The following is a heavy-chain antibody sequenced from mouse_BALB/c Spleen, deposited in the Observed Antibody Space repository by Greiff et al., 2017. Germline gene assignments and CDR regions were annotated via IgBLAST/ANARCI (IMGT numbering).Heavy chain of an antibody. CDR3: ARGAGTDY. CDR2: INPSTGYT. J-gene: IGHJ2*01. D-gene: IGHD4-1*01. Sequence: VQLVESGAELAKPGASVKMSCKASGYTFTSYWMHWVKQRPGQGLEWIGYINPSTGYTEYNQKFKDKATLTADKSSSTAYMQLSSLTSEDSAVYYCARGAGTDYWGQGTTLTVSS. CDR1: GYTFTSYW. V-gene: IGHV1-7*01.